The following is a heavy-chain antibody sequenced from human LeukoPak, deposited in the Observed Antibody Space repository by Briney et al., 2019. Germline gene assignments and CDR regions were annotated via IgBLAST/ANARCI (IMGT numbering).Heavy chain of an antibody. CDR1: GGSISGYY. CDR3: ARVQNDFWSGYLDY. J-gene: IGHJ4*02. V-gene: IGHV4-59*01. Sequence: SETLSLTCTVSGGSISGYYWTWIRQPPGKGLEWIGYIYYSGSSNYNPSLKSRVTISVDMSKNQFSLKLSSVIAADTAVYYCARVQNDFWSGYLDYWGQGTLVTVSS. D-gene: IGHD3-3*01. CDR2: IYYSGSS.